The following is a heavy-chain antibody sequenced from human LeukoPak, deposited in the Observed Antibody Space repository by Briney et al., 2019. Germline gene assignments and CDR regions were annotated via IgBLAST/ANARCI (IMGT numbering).Heavy chain of an antibody. V-gene: IGHV5-51*01. D-gene: IGHD1-26*01. CDR3: ARHRGSESYPYPHYYYYGMDV. CDR1: GYSFTSYW. Sequence: HGESLKISCKGSGYSFTSYWIGWVRQMPGKGLEWMGIIYPGDSDTRYSPSFQGQVTISADKSISTAYLQWSSLKASDTAMYYCARHRGSESYPYPHYYYYGMDVWGQGTTVTVSS. CDR2: IYPGDSDT. J-gene: IGHJ6*02.